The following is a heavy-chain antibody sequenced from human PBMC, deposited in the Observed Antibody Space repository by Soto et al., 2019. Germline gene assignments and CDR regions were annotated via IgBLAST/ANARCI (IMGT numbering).Heavy chain of an antibody. CDR1: GYTFISYD. J-gene: IGHJ4*02. Sequence: QVQLVQSGAEVKKPGASVKVSCKASGYTFISYDINWVRQATGQGLEWMGWVNPNSGNTGYAQKFQGSVTRTRNTSISTAYMELSSLRSEDTAVDYCARNLRDGYNPRGFAYWGQGTLVTVSS. D-gene: IGHD5-12*01. V-gene: IGHV1-8*01. CDR3: ARNLRDGYNPRGFAY. CDR2: VNPNSGNT.